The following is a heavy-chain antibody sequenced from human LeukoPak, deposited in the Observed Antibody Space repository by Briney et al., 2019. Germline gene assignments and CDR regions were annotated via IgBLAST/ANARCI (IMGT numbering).Heavy chain of an antibody. CDR3: ARGYCGGDCYGD. D-gene: IGHD2-21*02. CDR2: IASDGSST. V-gene: IGHV3-74*01. CDR1: GFTFSSYW. J-gene: IGHJ1*01. Sequence: GGSLRLSCAASGFTFSSYWMNWARQAPGKGLVWVSRIASDGSSTTYADSVKGRFSISRDNAKNTLYLQMNSLRVEDTAVYYCARGYCGGDCYGDWGQGTLVTVSS.